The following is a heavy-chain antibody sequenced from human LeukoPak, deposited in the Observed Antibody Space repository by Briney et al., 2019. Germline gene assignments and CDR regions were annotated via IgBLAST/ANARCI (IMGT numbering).Heavy chain of an antibody. V-gene: IGHV4-59*08. D-gene: IGHD2-2*01. Sequence: SETLSLTCTVSGGSISSSYWSWIRQSPGKGLEWIGYFYDSVSTKYNPSLKRRVTISTDTSKNQLSLKLKSVTAADTAVYYCARHGAFFTRGFCSSANCYVDGLHTWGQRIMVSVST. CDR1: GGSISSSY. J-gene: IGHJ3*01. CDR3: ARHGAFFTRGFCSSANCYVDGLHT. CDR2: FYDSVST.